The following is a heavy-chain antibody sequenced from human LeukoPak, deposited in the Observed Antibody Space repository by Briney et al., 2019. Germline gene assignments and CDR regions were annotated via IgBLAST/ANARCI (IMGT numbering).Heavy chain of an antibody. Sequence: SATLSLTCTVSGYSITNGYYWGWIRQTPAKGLEWIGSVYHSGSPYYNPSLKSRVTISVDTSKNQFSLKLSSVTAADTAVYYCAREDGESLKRFDNWGQGTLVTVSS. V-gene: IGHV4-38-2*02. CDR1: GYSITNGYY. CDR2: VYHSGSP. D-gene: IGHD4-17*01. CDR3: AREDGESLKRFDN. J-gene: IGHJ4*02.